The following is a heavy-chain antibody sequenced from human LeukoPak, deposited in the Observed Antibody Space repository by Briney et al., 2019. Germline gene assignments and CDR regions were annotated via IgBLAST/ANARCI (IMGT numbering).Heavy chain of an antibody. CDR1: GYTFTSYA. Sequence: ASVRVSCKASGYTFTSYAMHWVRQAPGQRLEWMGWINAGNGNTKYSQKFQGRVTITRDTSASTAYMELSSLRSEDTAVYYCARDEPHSSSWYDYWGQGTLVTVSS. CDR2: INAGNGNT. D-gene: IGHD6-13*01. CDR3: ARDEPHSSSWYDY. J-gene: IGHJ4*02. V-gene: IGHV1-3*01.